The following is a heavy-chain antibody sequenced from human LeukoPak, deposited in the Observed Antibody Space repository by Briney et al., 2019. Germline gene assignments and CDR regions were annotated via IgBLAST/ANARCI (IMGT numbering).Heavy chain of an antibody. CDR3: ARGCYVVVTAKCVIDY. V-gene: IGHV1-18*01. CDR2: ISAYNGNT. Sequence: ASVKVSYKASGYTFTSYGISWVRQAPGQGLEWMGWISAYNGNTNYAQKLQGRVTMTTDTSTSTAYMELRSLRSDDTAVYYCARGCYVVVTAKCVIDYWGQGTLVTVSS. J-gene: IGHJ4*02. CDR1: GYTFTSYG. D-gene: IGHD2-21*02.